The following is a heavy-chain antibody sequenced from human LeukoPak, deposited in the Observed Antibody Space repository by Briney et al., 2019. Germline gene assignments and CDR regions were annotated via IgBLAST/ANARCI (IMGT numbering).Heavy chain of an antibody. CDR1: GGSISSYY. CDR2: IYYSGST. Sequence: SETLSLTCTISGGSISSYYWSWLRQPPGEGLEWIGYIYYSGSTNYNPSLKSRVTISVDTSKSQFSLKLSSVTATDTAVYYCARGLGPDFDYWGQGTLVTVSS. J-gene: IGHJ4*02. V-gene: IGHV4-59*01. CDR3: ARGLGPDFDY.